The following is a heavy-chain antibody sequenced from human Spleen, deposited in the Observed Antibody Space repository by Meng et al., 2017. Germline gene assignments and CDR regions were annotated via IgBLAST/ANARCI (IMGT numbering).Heavy chain of an antibody. CDR3: AREGQWLATYYFDY. CDR1: GYTFTSYA. Sequence: ASVKVSCKASGYTFTSYAMHWVRQAPGQRLEWMGWINAGNDNTKYSQKFQGRVTITRDTSASTAYMELSSLRSEDTAVYYCAREGQWLATYYFDYWGQGTLVTVSS. CDR2: INAGNDNT. V-gene: IGHV1-3*01. J-gene: IGHJ4*02. D-gene: IGHD6-19*01.